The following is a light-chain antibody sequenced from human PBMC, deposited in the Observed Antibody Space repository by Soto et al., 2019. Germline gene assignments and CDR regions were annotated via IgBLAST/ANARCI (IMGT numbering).Light chain of an antibody. CDR1: QSVSSY. V-gene: IGKV3-20*01. J-gene: IGKJ5*01. CDR3: QHYDSLPIT. CDR2: GAS. Sequence: EIVMTQSPATLSVSPGERATLSCRASQSVSSYLAWYQQKPGQPPRLLIYGASSRATGIPDRFSGSGSGTDFTPTISRLEPEDFAVFYCQHYDSLPITFGQGTRLEI.